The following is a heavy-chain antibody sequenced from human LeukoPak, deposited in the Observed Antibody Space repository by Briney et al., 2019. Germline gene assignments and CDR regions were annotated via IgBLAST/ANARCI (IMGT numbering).Heavy chain of an antibody. J-gene: IGHJ3*02. V-gene: IGHV1-69*13. CDR1: GYTFTSYY. CDR2: IIPIFGTA. Sequence: ASVKVSCKASGYTFTSYYMHWVRQAPGQGLEWMGGIIPIFGTANYAQKFQGRVTITADESTSTAYMELSSLRSGDTAVYYCARVGYCSGGSCYSGAFDIWGQGTMVTVSS. D-gene: IGHD2-15*01. CDR3: ARVGYCSGGSCYSGAFDI.